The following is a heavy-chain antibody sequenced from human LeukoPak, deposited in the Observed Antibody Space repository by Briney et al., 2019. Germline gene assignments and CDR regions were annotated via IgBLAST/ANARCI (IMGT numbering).Heavy chain of an antibody. Sequence: GASVKVSCKASGYTFTSYDINWVRQATGQGLEWMGWMNPNRGNTGYAQKFQGRVTMTRNTSISTAYMELSSLRSEDTAVYYCARGRGKAAAGKKNWFDPWGQGTLVTVSS. CDR3: ARGRGKAAAGKKNWFDP. CDR1: GYTFTSYD. D-gene: IGHD6-13*01. CDR2: MNPNRGNT. V-gene: IGHV1-8*01. J-gene: IGHJ5*02.